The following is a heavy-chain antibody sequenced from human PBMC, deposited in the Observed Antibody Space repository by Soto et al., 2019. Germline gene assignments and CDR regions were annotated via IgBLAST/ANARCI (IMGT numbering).Heavy chain of an antibody. CDR2: VSGSGAKT. CDR1: GFTFSTYA. Sequence: EVQLLESGGGLVQPGGSLRLSCTASGFTFSTYAMTWVRQAPGKGLEWVSTVSGSGAKTYYADSVRGRFTISRDNSKDTLYLQMNSLTAEDTATYYCTRDWTGNTCPCMDVWGKGTTVTVSS. J-gene: IGHJ6*04. V-gene: IGHV3-23*01. D-gene: IGHD2-8*02. CDR3: TRDWTGNTCPCMDV.